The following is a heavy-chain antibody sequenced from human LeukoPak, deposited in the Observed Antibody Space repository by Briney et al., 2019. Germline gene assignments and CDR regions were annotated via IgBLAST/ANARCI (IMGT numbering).Heavy chain of an antibody. CDR2: IYYSGST. J-gene: IGHJ4*02. D-gene: IGHD1-1*01. Sequence: SETLSLTCTVSGGSISSYYWSWIRQPPGKGLEWIGYIYYSGSTNYNPSLKSRVTISVDTSKNQFSLRLSSVTAADTAVYYCARKGVELDYWGQGILVTVSS. CDR1: GGSISSYY. V-gene: IGHV4-59*01. CDR3: ARKGVELDY.